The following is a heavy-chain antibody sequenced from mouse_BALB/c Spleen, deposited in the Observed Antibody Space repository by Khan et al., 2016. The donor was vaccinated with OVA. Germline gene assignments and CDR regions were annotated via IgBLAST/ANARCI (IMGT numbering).Heavy chain of an antibody. CDR3: ARPPYFSCTLDY. V-gene: IGHV9-3-1*01. D-gene: IGHD2-10*01. Sequence: QIQLVQSGPELKKPGETVKISCKASGYTFTIYGMNWVKQSPGKALKWMGWINTYTGEPTYADDFKGRFAFSLETSASTAYLQINNLKNEDTATYFCARPPYFSCTLDYWGQGTSVTVSS. CDR1: GYTFTIYG. CDR2: INTYTGEP. J-gene: IGHJ4*01.